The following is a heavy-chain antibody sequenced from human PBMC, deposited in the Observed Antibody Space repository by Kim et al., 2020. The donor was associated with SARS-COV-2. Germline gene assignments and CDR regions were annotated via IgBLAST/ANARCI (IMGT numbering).Heavy chain of an antibody. J-gene: IGHJ6*02. V-gene: IGHV3-53*04. CDR1: GFTVSSNY. CDR2: IYSGGST. CDR3: ASQHSSSWYYYGMDV. Sequence: GGSLRLSCAASGFTVSSNYMSWVRQAPGKGLEWVSVIYSGGSTYYADSVKGRFTISRHNSKNTLYLQMNSLRAEDTAVYYCASQHSSSWYYYGMDVWGQGTTVTVSS. D-gene: IGHD6-13*01.